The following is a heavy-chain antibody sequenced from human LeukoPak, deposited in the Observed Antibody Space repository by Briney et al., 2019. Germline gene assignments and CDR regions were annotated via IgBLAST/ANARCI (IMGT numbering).Heavy chain of an antibody. D-gene: IGHD3-10*01. CDR2: IYYSGST. V-gene: IGHV4-59*01. CDR1: GGSISSYY. Sequence: SETLSLTCTVSGGSISSYYWSWIRQPPGKGLEWIGYIYYSGSTNYNPSLKSRVTISVDTSKNQFSLKLSSVTAADTAVYYCATVVRGVTLFDYWGQGTLVTVSS. J-gene: IGHJ4*02. CDR3: ATVVRGVTLFDY.